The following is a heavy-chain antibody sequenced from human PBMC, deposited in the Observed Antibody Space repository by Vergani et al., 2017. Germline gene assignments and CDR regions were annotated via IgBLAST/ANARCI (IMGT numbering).Heavy chain of an antibody. CDR1: GDSVSSNSAA. J-gene: IGHJ4*02. CDR2: TYYRSKWYN. D-gene: IGHD6-13*01. Sequence: QVQLQQSGPGLVKPSQTLSLTCAISGDSVSSNSAAWNWIRQSPSRGLEWLGRTYYRSKWYNDYAVSVKSRITINQDTSKNQFSLQLNSVTPEDTAVYYCARDLLGYSISWYVGAPYPRFDYWGQGTLVTVSS. CDR3: ARDLLGYSISWYVGAPYPRFDY. V-gene: IGHV6-1*01.